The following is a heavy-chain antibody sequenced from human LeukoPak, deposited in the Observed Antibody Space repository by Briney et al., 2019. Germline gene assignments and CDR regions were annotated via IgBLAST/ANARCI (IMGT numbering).Heavy chain of an antibody. Sequence: SETLSLTCTVSGGSISSSSYYWGWIRQPPGKGLEWIGSIYYSGSTYYNPSLKSRVTISVDTSKNQFSLKLSSVTAADTAVYYCVRYEVVPAAMSYNWFDPWGQGTLVTVSS. D-gene: IGHD2-2*01. V-gene: IGHV4-39*01. J-gene: IGHJ5*02. CDR1: GGSISSSSYY. CDR2: IYYSGST. CDR3: VRYEVVPAAMSYNWFDP.